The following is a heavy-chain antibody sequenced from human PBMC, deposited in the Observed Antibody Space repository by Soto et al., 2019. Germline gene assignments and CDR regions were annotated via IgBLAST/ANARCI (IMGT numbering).Heavy chain of an antibody. V-gene: IGHV2-5*02. Sequence: GSGPTLVNPTQTLTLTCTFSGSSLSTSGVGVGWIRQPPGKALERLALIYWDDDKRYSPSLKSRLTITKDTSKNQVVLTMTNMDPVDTATYYCAHLVDTAMAPMLDYWGQGTLVTVSS. D-gene: IGHD5-18*01. CDR3: AHLVDTAMAPMLDY. J-gene: IGHJ4*02. CDR2: IYWDDDK. CDR1: GSSLSTSGVG.